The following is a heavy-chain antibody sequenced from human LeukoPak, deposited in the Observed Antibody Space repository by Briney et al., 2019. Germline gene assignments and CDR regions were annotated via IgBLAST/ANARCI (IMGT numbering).Heavy chain of an antibody. CDR1: GFTLSSSW. J-gene: IGHJ4*02. CDR2: IKQEGSEK. Sequence: GESLRLSCAASGFTLSSSWMSWVRQAPGKGLEWVANIKQEGSEKYYVGSVKGRFTISRDDARNSLYLQMNSLRAEDTAVYFCARGFELDYWGQGTLVTVSS. CDR3: ARGFELDY. V-gene: IGHV3-7*01.